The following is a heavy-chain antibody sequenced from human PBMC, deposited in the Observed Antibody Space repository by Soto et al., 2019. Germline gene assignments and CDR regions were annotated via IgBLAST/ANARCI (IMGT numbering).Heavy chain of an antibody. CDR2: INAGNGNT. CDR1: GYTFTSYA. Sequence: QVQLVQSGAEVKKPGASVKVSCKASGYTFTSYAMHWVRQASGQRLEWMGWINAGNGNTKYSQKFQGRVTITRDTSASTAYMELSSLRSEDTAVYYCARDLVMDVWAQGTTVTVSS. D-gene: IGHD2-8*02. V-gene: IGHV1-3*01. CDR3: ARDLVMDV. J-gene: IGHJ6*02.